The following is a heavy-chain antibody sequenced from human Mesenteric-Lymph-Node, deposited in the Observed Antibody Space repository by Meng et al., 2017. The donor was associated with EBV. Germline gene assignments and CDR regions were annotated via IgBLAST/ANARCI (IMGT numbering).Heavy chain of an antibody. V-gene: IGHV6-1*01. J-gene: IGHJ2*01. CDR1: GDSVSSSSAA. CDR2: TYYRSKWYN. CDR3: ARGATSVFDL. Sequence: QVQLQQSGPGLVKPSXTLSLTCVSSGDSVSSSSAAWTWIRKSPSRGLEWLGRTYYRSKWYNDYAVFVKSRITINPDTSKNQFSLQLNSVTPEDTAVYYCARGATSVFDLWGRGTLVTVSS.